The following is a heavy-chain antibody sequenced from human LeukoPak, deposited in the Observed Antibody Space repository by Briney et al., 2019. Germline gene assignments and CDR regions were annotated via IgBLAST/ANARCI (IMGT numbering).Heavy chain of an antibody. CDR1: GFIVSSNY. Sequence: PGGSLRLSCAASGFIVSSNYLSWVRQAPGKGLEWVSSIYAGGSTYYADSVKGRFIISRDNSKNTVYLPMNSLRVEDTAVYYCARSMVTPYHFDYWGQGTLVTVSS. V-gene: IGHV3-53*01. D-gene: IGHD2-21*02. CDR3: ARSMVTPYHFDY. J-gene: IGHJ4*02. CDR2: IYAGGST.